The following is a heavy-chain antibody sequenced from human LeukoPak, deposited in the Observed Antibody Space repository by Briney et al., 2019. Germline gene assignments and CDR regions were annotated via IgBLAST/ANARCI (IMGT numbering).Heavy chain of an antibody. CDR2: IKQDGSVK. CDR1: GFTFSSYW. D-gene: IGHD2-8*01. V-gene: IGHV3-7*01. J-gene: IGHJ4*02. Sequence: GGSLRLSCAASGFTFSSYWMTWIRQAPGKGLEWVANIKQDGSVKQYVGSVKGRFTISRDNAKNSLYLQMNSLRAEDTAVYYCARDTNGWNDYWGQGTLVTVSS. CDR3: ARDTNGWNDY.